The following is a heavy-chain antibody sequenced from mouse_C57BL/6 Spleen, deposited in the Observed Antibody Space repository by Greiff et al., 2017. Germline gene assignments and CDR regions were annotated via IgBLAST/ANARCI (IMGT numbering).Heavy chain of an antibody. CDR3: AKDSSGYLDY. J-gene: IGHJ2*01. V-gene: IGHV2-4*01. CDR1: GFSLTSYG. Sequence: VKLVESGPGLVQPSQSLSITCTVSGFSLTSYGVHWVRQPPGKGLEWLGVIWSGGSTDYNAAFISRLSISKDNSKSQVFFKMNSLQADDTAIYYCAKDSSGYLDYWGQGTTLTVSS. D-gene: IGHD3-2*02. CDR2: IWSGGST.